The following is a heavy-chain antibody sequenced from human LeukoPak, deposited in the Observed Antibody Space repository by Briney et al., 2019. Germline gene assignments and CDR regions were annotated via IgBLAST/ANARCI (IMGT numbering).Heavy chain of an antibody. CDR2: INHSGST. D-gene: IGHD1-26*01. CDR1: GGSFSGYY. V-gene: IGHV4-34*01. Sequence: SETLSLTCAVYGGSFSGYYWSWIRQPPGKGLEWIGEINHSGSTNYNPSLKSRVTISVDTSKNQFSPKLSSVTAADTAVYYCARERYYGMDVWGQGTTVTVSS. CDR3: ARERYYGMDV. J-gene: IGHJ6*02.